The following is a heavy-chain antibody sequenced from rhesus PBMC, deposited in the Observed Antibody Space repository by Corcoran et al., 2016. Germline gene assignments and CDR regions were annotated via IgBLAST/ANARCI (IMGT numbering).Heavy chain of an antibody. CDR1: GFTFSDYY. V-gene: IGHV3-59*01. D-gene: IGHD3-34*01. CDR2: ISNGGGST. Sequence: EVQLVESGGGLAKPGGSLRLSCAASGFTFSDYYMHWVRQASGKGLEWVSRISNGGGSTGDPDSVKGRLTISRENAKHTLYLQMNSLRAEDTAVYYCARDLRGWGDYQSHYWGQGVLVTVSS. J-gene: IGHJ4*01. CDR3: ARDLRGWGDYQSHY.